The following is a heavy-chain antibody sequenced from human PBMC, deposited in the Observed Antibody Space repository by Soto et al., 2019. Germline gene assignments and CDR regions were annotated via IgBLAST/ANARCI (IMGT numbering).Heavy chain of an antibody. Sequence: EVQLLESGGGLVQPGGSLRLSCAASGFTFTTYAMGWVRQAPGKGLEWVSSMSTSASSTYYADSVKGRFTLSRDSSKNTLCLQRNSLRAEDTAVYYCAKFTGGSSTCGFDYWGPGTLVTVSS. D-gene: IGHD6-6*01. CDR3: AKFTGGSSTCGFDY. J-gene: IGHJ4*02. CDR1: GFTFTTYA. CDR2: MSTSASST. V-gene: IGHV3-23*01.